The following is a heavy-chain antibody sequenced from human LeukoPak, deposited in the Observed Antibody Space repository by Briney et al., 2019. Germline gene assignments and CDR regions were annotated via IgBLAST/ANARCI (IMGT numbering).Heavy chain of an antibody. CDR1: GDSVSSNSAA. D-gene: IGHD3-16*01. CDR2: TYYRSKWYN. Sequence: SQTLSLTCAISGDSVSSNSAAWNCIRQSPSRGLESLGKTYYRSKWYNDYAVSVKSRITINPETSKNHLSLQLNSVTPEDTAVYYCARSVNWGCFDYWGQGALVTVSS. V-gene: IGHV6-1*01. J-gene: IGHJ4*02. CDR3: ARSVNWGCFDY.